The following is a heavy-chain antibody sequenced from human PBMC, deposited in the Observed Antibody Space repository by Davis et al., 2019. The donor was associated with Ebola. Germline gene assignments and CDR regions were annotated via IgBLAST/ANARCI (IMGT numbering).Heavy chain of an antibody. CDR2: IIPIFGTA. CDR1: GGTFSSYA. V-gene: IGHV1-69*05. J-gene: IGHJ4*02. Sequence: SVKVSCKASGGTFSSYAISWVRQAPGQGLEWMGGIIPIFGTANYAQKFQGWVTMTRDTSISTAYMELSRLRSDDTAVYYCARDNCSGGSCHSNFDYWGQGTLVTVSS. CDR3: ARDNCSGGSCHSNFDY. D-gene: IGHD2-15*01.